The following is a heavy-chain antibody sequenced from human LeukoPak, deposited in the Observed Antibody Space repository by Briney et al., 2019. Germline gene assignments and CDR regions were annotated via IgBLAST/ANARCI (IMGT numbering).Heavy chain of an antibody. V-gene: IGHV3-21*01. Sequence: PGGSLRVSRAASGFTFSSYSMSWVRQAPGKGLEWVSSISSSRSYICNADSVKGRFTITRDNAKNSLYLQMNSRRAEDTAVYYCARYRAEGTKMDVWGHGTTVTVSS. J-gene: IGHJ6*02. CDR1: GFTFSSYS. CDR3: ARYRAEGTKMDV. CDR2: ISSSRSYI.